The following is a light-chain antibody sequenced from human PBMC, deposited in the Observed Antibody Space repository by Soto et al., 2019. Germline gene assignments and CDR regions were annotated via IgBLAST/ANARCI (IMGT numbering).Light chain of an antibody. J-gene: IGLJ2*01. CDR3: CSYTGGTTLV. Sequence: QSVLTQPPSASGSPGQSVAISCTGTSSDVGGYKYVSWYQQHPGKAPKLMIFEVSNRPSGVSNRFSGSKSGNTASLTISGLQAEDEGDYYCCSYTGGTTLVCGGGTKVTVL. CDR2: EVS. CDR1: SSDVGGYKY. V-gene: IGLV2-14*01.